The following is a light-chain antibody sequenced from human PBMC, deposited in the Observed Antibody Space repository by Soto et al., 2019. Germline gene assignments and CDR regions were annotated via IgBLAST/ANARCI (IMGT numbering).Light chain of an antibody. V-gene: IGKV1-27*01. CDR2: SAS. CDR1: QGISNY. J-gene: IGKJ1*01. CDR3: QKYNSPPRT. Sequence: DIQMTHSPSSLSASVEDRVTITCRASQGISNYLAWYQQKPGKVPKVLIYSASILQSGVPSRFSGSGSGTDFTLTISSLQPEDVATYYCQKYNSPPRTFGQGTKVDIK.